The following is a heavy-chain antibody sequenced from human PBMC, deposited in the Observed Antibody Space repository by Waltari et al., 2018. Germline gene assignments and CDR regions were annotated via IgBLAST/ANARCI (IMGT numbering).Heavy chain of an antibody. CDR2: IDPSGGT. Sequence: QVQLQESGPGLVKPSQTLSLTCTVSGGSISSGGDYWSWIRQPAGKGLGGIGRIDPSGGTKYNPSLRSRVTIAKDTSENQLSLKLTTVTAADTAVYYCARGGAADGTGYDYWGQGTLVTVSS. CDR3: ARGGAADGTGYDY. J-gene: IGHJ4*02. CDR1: GGSISSGGDY. V-gene: IGHV4-61*02. D-gene: IGHD6-13*01.